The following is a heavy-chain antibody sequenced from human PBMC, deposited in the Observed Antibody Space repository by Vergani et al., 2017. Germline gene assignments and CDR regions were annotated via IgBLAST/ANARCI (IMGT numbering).Heavy chain of an antibody. J-gene: IGHJ4*02. CDR2: ISSSSSYI. D-gene: IGHD3-22*01. V-gene: IGHV3-21*01. Sequence: EVQLVESGGGLVKPGGSLRLSCAASGFTFSSYSMNWVRQAPGKGLEWVSSISSSSSYIYYADSVKGRFTISRDNAKNSLYLQMNSLRAEDTAVYYCARVPTYYYDSSDPQAYWGQGTLVTVSS. CDR1: GFTFSSYS. CDR3: ARVPTYYYDSSDPQAY.